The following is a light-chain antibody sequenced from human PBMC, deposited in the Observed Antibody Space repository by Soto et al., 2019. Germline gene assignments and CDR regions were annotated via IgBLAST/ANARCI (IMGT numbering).Light chain of an antibody. V-gene: IGKV1-12*01. J-gene: IGKJ1*01. Sequence: DIQMTQSPSSVSASVGDSVTITCRASQGIGNWLAWYQQRPGKAPKLLIYAASSLQSGVPSRFSGSGSGTDFTLTISSLQPEDFATYYCQQSYSTPTFGQGTKVDI. CDR1: QGIGNW. CDR3: QQSYSTPT. CDR2: AAS.